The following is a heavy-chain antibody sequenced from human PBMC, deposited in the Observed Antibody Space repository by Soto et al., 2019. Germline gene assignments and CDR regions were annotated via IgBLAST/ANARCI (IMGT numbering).Heavy chain of an antibody. CDR3: SRGYPPRDQLGNLPGAF. V-gene: IGHV1-46*03. D-gene: IGHD1-1*01. Sequence: QVQLVQSGAEVMQPGASVKVSCKASGYTFTSYYIQWVRQAPGQGLEWMGIINPSGGSTNYAQKFQGRVTMTRDTSTSTVYMELSSLRSEGTAIYYCSRGYPPRDQLGNLPGAFWGQGTLVTVSS. CDR2: INPSGGST. CDR1: GYTFTSYY. J-gene: IGHJ4*02.